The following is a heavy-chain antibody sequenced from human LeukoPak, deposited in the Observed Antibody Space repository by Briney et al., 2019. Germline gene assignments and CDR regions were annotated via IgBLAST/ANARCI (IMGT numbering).Heavy chain of an antibody. D-gene: IGHD3-10*01. CDR1: GGSISSGDYY. Sequence: SETLSLTCTVSGGSISSGDYYWSWIRQPPGKGLEWIGYIYYSGSTYYNPSLKSRVTISVDTSKNQFSLKLSSVTAADTAVYYCARALLLWFGEFPRYFDLWGRGTLVTVSS. CDR2: IYYSGST. V-gene: IGHV4-30-4*01. J-gene: IGHJ2*01. CDR3: ARALLLWFGEFPRYFDL.